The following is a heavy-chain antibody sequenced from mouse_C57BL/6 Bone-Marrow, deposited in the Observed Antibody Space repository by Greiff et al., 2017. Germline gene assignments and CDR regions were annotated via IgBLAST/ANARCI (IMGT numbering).Heavy chain of an antibody. J-gene: IGHJ1*03. V-gene: IGHV1-61*01. CDR2: IYPSDSGT. CDR1: GYTFTSYW. CDR3: SRGDYDGSSYGYFDV. D-gene: IGHD1-1*01. Sequence: QVHVKQPGAELVRPGSSVKLSCKASGYTFTSYWMDWVKQRPGQGLEWIGNIYPSDSGTHYNQKFKDKATLTVDKSSSTAYMQLSSLTAEDAAVYYCSRGDYDGSSYGYFDVWGTGTTVTVSS.